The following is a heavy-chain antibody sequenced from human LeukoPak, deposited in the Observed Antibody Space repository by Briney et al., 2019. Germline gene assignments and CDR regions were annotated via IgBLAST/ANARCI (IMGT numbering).Heavy chain of an antibody. CDR3: ARGGDYFGSGTYYAFDP. D-gene: IGHD3-10*01. Sequence: PSETLSLTCTVSGGSISSYYWNWIRQPPGKGLEWIGYIYYSGSTSYNPSLKSRVTISVDTSKNQFSLRLSSVTAADTAVYYCARGGDYFGSGTYYAFDPWGQGTLVTVSS. V-gene: IGHV4-59*01. CDR2: IYYSGST. J-gene: IGHJ5*02. CDR1: GGSISSYY.